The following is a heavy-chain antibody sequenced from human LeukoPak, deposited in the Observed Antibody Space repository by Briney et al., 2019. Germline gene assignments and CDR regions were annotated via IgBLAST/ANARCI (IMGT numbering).Heavy chain of an antibody. Sequence: SETLSLTCTVSGGSISSGSYYWSWIRQPAGKGLEWIGRIYTSGSTNYNPSLKSRVTISVDTSKNQFSLKLSSVTAADTAVYYCARDAEWRGNYYMDVWGKGTTVTVSS. CDR1: GGSISSGSYY. J-gene: IGHJ6*03. D-gene: IGHD3-3*01. V-gene: IGHV4-61*02. CDR3: ARDAEWRGNYYMDV. CDR2: IYTSGST.